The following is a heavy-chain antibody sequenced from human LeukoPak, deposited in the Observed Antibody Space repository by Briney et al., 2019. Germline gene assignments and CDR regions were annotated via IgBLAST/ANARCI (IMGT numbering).Heavy chain of an antibody. CDR1: GGSISSSDYY. V-gene: IGHV4-39*07. CDR3: AREILSTRIAAAPSYFDY. Sequence: KPSETLSLTCTVSGGSISSSDYYWGWIRQPPGKGLEWIGSIYYGGSTYYNPSLKSRVTISVDTSMNQFSLKLSSVTAADTAVYYCAREILSTRIAAAPSYFDYWGQGTLVTVSS. J-gene: IGHJ4*02. CDR2: IYYGGST. D-gene: IGHD6-13*01.